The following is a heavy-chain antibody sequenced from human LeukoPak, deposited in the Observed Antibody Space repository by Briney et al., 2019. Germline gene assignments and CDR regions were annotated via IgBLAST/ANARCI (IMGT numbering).Heavy chain of an antibody. V-gene: IGHV3-43*02. CDR2: ITGDGGRT. D-gene: IGHD6-19*01. CDR3: AKDMGAVAGLGFFDY. Sequence: GGSLRLSCAASGFTFDDYAMHWVRQAPGKGLEWVSLITGDGGRTYYADSVKGRFTISRDNSRNSLYLQMNSLRTEDTALYYCAKDMGAVAGLGFFDYWGQGTLVTVSS. J-gene: IGHJ4*02. CDR1: GFTFDDYA.